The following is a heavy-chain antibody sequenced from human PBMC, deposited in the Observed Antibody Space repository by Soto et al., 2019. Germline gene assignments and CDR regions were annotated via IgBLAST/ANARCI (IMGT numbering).Heavy chain of an antibody. V-gene: IGHV3-7*03. CDR3: ARAPQFYDFWSGDYGSGDLKLYFDS. Sequence: ESGGGLVQPGGSLRLSCTASGFTFSTYWMTWVRQAPGKGLEWVANINQDGSEKYYADSVKGRFTISRDNTKNSLYLQMNSLKVEDTAVYYCARAPQFYDFWSGDYGSGDLKLYFDSWGQGTLVTVSS. CDR2: INQDGSEK. D-gene: IGHD3-3*01. CDR1: GFTFSTYW. J-gene: IGHJ4*02.